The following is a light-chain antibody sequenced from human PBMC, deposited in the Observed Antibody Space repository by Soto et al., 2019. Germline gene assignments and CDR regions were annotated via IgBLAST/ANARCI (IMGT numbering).Light chain of an antibody. CDR1: QSISSW. CDR3: QQYSSYSPMYT. V-gene: IGKV1-5*03. CDR2: KAS. Sequence: DIQMTQSPSTLSASVGDRVTITCRASQSISSWLAWYQQKPGKAPKLLIYKASSFESGVPSRFSGSGSGTEFTLTINSLQPDDFATYYCQQYSSYSPMYTFGQGTKLEIK. J-gene: IGKJ2*01.